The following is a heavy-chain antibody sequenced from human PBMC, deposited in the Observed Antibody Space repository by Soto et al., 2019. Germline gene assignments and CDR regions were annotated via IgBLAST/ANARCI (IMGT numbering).Heavy chain of an antibody. CDR2: IIPIFGTA. D-gene: IGHD1-20*01. J-gene: IGHJ6*02. CDR3: ARGITGTVTYYYGLDV. V-gene: IGHV1-69*12. CDR1: GGTFSSYA. Sequence: QVQLVQSGAGVKKPGSSMKVSCKASGGTFSSYAISWVRQAPGQGLEWMGGIIPIFGTADYAQKFHGRVTITADEATSTAYMELSSLRSEDTAVYYCARGITGTVTYYYGLDVWGPGTTVTVAS.